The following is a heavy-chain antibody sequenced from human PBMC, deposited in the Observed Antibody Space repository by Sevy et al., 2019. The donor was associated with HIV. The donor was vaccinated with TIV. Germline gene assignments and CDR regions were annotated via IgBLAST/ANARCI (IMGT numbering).Heavy chain of an antibody. Sequence: GGSLRLSCAASGFTFSSYAMSWVRQAPGKGLKWVSAISGSGGSTYYADSVKGRFTISRDNSKNTLYLQMNSLRAEDTAVYYCAKADYGDLPGFDYWGQRTLVTVSS. CDR3: AKADYGDLPGFDY. CDR1: GFTFSSYA. J-gene: IGHJ4*02. V-gene: IGHV3-23*01. CDR2: ISGSGGST. D-gene: IGHD4-17*01.